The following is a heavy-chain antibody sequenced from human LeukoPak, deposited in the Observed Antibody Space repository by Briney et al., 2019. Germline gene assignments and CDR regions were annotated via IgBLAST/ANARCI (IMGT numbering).Heavy chain of an antibody. CDR3: AKTGGDSVLYYYYMDV. CDR2: ISYDGSER. CDR1: GFTFSDYG. V-gene: IGHV3-30*18. J-gene: IGHJ6*03. D-gene: IGHD3-10*01. Sequence: GGSLRLSCAASGFTFSDYGIHWVRQAPGKGLEWVAVISYDGSERHYADSVKGRFTISRDDSKNTLYLQMNSLRAEDTAVYYCAKTGGDSVLYYYYMDVWGKGTTVTVSS.